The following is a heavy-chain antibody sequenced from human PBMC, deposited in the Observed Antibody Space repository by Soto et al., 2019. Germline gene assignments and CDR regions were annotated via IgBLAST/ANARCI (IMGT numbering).Heavy chain of an antibody. CDR2: IKSKTDGGTT. V-gene: IGHV3-15*01. CDR3: TTDYYYDSSGYRPPLFY. Sequence: EVQLVESGGGLVKPGGSLRLSCAASGFTFSNAWMSWVRQAPGKGLEWVGRIKSKTDGGTTDYAAPVKGRFTISRDDSKNTLYLQMNSLKTEDTAVYYCTTDYYYDSSGYRPPLFYWGQGTLVTVSS. D-gene: IGHD3-22*01. CDR1: GFTFSNAW. J-gene: IGHJ4*02.